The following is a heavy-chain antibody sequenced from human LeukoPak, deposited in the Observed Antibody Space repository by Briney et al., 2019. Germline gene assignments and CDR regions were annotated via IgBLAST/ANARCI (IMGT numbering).Heavy chain of an antibody. Sequence: GGSLRLSCAASGFTFSSYAMHWVRQAPGKGLEWVAAISYDGSNKYYADSVKGRFTISRDNSKNTLYLQMNSLRAEDTAVYYCARDREQYYYYYGMDVWGQGTTVTVSS. J-gene: IGHJ6*02. CDR1: GFTFSSYA. CDR2: ISYDGSNK. D-gene: IGHD6-13*01. V-gene: IGHV3-30-3*01. CDR3: ARDREQYYYYYGMDV.